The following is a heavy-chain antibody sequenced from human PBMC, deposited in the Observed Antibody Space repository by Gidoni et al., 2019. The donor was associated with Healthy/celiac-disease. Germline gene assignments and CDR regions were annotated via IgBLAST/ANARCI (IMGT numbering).Heavy chain of an antibody. CDR2: IWYDGSNK. V-gene: IGHV3-33*01. J-gene: IGHJ4*02. CDR3: ARDQGDIVVVPAATPGAVGLDY. CDR1: GFTFSSYG. Sequence: QVQLVESGGGVVQPGRSLRLSFAASGFTFSSYGIPLVRQAPGKGLEGVAVIWYDGSNKYYADSVKGRFTISRDNSKNTLYLQMNSLRAEDTAVYYCARDQGDIVVVPAATPGAVGLDYWGQGTLVTVSS. D-gene: IGHD2-2*01.